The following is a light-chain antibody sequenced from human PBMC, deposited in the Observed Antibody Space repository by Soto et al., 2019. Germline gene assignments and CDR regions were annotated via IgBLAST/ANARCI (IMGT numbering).Light chain of an antibody. CDR3: SSYTSSSTPVL. V-gene: IGLV2-14*03. J-gene: IGLJ2*01. CDR1: SSDVGGYNF. Sequence: QSVLTQPASVSESPGQSITISCTGTSSDVGGYNFVSWYQHHPGKAPKLMIYDVSNRPSGVSNRFSGSKSGNTASLTISGLQAEDEADYYCSSYTSSSTPVLFGGGTKLTVL. CDR2: DVS.